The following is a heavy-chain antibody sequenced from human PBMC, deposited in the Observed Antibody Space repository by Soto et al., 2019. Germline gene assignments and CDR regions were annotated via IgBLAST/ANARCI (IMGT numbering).Heavy chain of an antibody. J-gene: IGHJ6*02. V-gene: IGHV2-5*02. D-gene: IGHD2-21*02. CDR3: IQSRCGGDCLQSYASYYYYGMDV. CDR2: IYWDDDK. Sequence: QITLKESGPTLVKPTQTLTLTCTFSAFSLSTGGVGVGWIRQPPGEALEWLALIYWDDDKRYSPSLSSRLTITKDTSKNQVVLTMTNMDPVDTATYYCIQSRCGGDCLQSYASYYYYGMDVWGQVTTVTVSS. CDR1: AFSLSTGGVG.